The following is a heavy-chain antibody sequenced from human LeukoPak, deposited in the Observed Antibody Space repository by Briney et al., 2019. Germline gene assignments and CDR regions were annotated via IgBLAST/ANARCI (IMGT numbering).Heavy chain of an antibody. CDR2: ISSSGSTI. J-gene: IGHJ4*02. Sequence: GRSLRLSCAASGFTFSSYGMHWVRQAPGKGLEWVSYISSSGSTIYYADSVKGRFTISRDNAKNSLYLQMNSLRAEDTAVYYCARAGERISPQPFDYWGQGTLVTVSS. D-gene: IGHD1-14*01. V-gene: IGHV3-48*04. CDR3: ARAGERISPQPFDY. CDR1: GFTFSSYG.